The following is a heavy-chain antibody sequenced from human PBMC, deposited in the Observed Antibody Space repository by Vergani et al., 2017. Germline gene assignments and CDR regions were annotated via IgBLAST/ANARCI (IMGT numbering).Heavy chain of an antibody. CDR3: ARGVVMAVASEKGYYYGMDV. CDR2: IIPIFGTA. Sequence: QVQLVQSGAEVKKPGSSVKVSCKASGGTFSSYAISWVRQAPGQGLEWMGGIIPIFGTANYAQKFQGRVTITADESTSTAYMELSSLRSEDTAVYYCARGVVMAVASEKGYYYGMDVWGQGTTVTVSS. D-gene: IGHD6-19*01. V-gene: IGHV1-69*01. CDR1: GGTFSSYA. J-gene: IGHJ6*02.